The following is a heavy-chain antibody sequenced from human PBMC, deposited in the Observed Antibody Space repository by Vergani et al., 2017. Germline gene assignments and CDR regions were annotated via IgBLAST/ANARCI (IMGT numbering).Heavy chain of an antibody. CDR1: GFTFSSYA. V-gene: IGHV3-23*01. J-gene: IGHJ4*02. CDR2: ISGSGGST. CDR3: SKDMIPSIMITFGGVIPLPMMDD. D-gene: IGHD3-16*01. Sequence: EVQLLESGGGLVQPGGSLRLSCAASGFTFSSYAMSWVRQAPGKGLEWVSAISGSGGSTYYADSVKGRFTISRDNSNNTLYLPMNRLIAEDTAGSYCSKDMIPSIMITFGGVIPLPMMDDWGQGTLVTVSA.